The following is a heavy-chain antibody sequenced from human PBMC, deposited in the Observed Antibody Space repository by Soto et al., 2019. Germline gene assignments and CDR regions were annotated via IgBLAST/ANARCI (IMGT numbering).Heavy chain of an antibody. V-gene: IGHV4-31*03. D-gene: IGHD6-13*01. CDR1: RGSISGGGYY. CDR3: ARGGYSTFTFDH. Sequence: SETLSLTCTVCRGSISGGGYYWSWLRQFPGKGLEWIGFIYYRGTTHYNPSLESRVTITVDRSEDQFFLELSSVTAADTAIYYCARGGYSTFTFDHWGQGTLVTVSS. CDR2: IYYRGTT. J-gene: IGHJ4*02.